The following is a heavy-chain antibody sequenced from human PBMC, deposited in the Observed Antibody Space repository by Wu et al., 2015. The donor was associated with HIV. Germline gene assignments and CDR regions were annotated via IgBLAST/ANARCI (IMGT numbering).Heavy chain of an antibody. CDR1: GGSFSGYY. Sequence: QVHLQQWGAGLLKPSETLSLTCAVYGGSFSGYYWSWIRQPPGKGLEWIGEINHSGSINYNPPLKSRVTISVDTSKNQFSLKTLKLCDRPRTRLVYYCARGSRGTPFATWGQ. CDR2: INHSGSI. CDR3: ARGSRGTPFAT. J-gene: IGHJ3*02. D-gene: IGHD1-7*01. V-gene: IGHV4-34*01.